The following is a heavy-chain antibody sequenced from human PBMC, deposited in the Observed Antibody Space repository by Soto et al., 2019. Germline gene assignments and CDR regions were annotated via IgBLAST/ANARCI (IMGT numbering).Heavy chain of an antibody. D-gene: IGHD6-19*01. CDR3: ATYFRGSGRYFFDY. V-gene: IGHV3-7*03. J-gene: IGHJ4*02. Sequence: EVQLVESGGGLVQPGGSLRLSCVASGFTFISSVMGWVRQAPGKGLEWVANINQDGGGTYYVDSVEGRFTISRDNAKDSLHLQMNSLRGEDTAVYDCATYFRGSGRYFFDYWGQGTLVTVSS. CDR1: GFTFISSV. CDR2: INQDGGGT.